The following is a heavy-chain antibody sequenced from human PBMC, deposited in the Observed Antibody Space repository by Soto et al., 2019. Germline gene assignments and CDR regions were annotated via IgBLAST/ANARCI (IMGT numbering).Heavy chain of an antibody. CDR3: AKAIFGVVTTIYYYYYGMDV. V-gene: IGHV3-23*01. J-gene: IGHJ6*02. CDR1: GFTFSSYA. D-gene: IGHD3-3*01. Sequence: GGSLRLSCAASGFTFSSYAMSWVRQAPGKGLEWVSAISGSGGSTYYGDSVKGLFTISRDNSKNTLYLQMNSLRAEDTAVYYCAKAIFGVVTTIYYYYYGMDVWGQGTTVTVSS. CDR2: ISGSGGST.